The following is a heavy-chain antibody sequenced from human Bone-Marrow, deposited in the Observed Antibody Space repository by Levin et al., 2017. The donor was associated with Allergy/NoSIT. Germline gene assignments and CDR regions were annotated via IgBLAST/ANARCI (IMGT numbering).Heavy chain of an antibody. CDR2: IYYSGST. J-gene: IGHJ6*03. Sequence: SETLSLTCTVSGGSISSYYWSWIRQPPGKGLEWIGYIYYSGSTNYNPSLKSRVTISVDTSKNQFSLKLSSVTAADTAVYYCARVRHRITMVRGSLYYYMDVWGKGTTVTVSS. CDR1: GGSISSYY. D-gene: IGHD3-10*01. V-gene: IGHV4-59*01. CDR3: ARVRHRITMVRGSLYYYMDV.